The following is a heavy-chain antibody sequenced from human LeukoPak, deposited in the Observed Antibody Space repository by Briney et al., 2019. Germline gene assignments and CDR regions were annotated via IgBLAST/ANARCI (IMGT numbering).Heavy chain of an antibody. Sequence: SETLSLTCAVYGGSFSGYYWSWIRQPPGKGLEWIGEINHSGSTNYNPSLKSRVTISVDTSKNQFSLKLSSVTAEDTAVYYCARAPTLWFGELLSFDYWGQGTLVTVSS. CDR3: ARAPTLWFGELLSFDY. V-gene: IGHV4-34*01. D-gene: IGHD3-10*01. CDR2: INHSGST. J-gene: IGHJ4*02. CDR1: GGSFSGYY.